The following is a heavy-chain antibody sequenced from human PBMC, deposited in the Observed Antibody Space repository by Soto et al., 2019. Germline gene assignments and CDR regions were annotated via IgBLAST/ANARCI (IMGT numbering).Heavy chain of an antibody. D-gene: IGHD3-22*01. CDR2: INPNSGGT. Sequence: ASVKVSCKASGYTFTVYYMHCVVRAPLQGLEGMGWINPNSGGTNYAQKFQGWVTMTRDTSISTAYMELSRLRSDDTAVYYCARADYYDSSGYGGWFDPWGQGTLVTVSS. CDR1: GYTFTVYY. CDR3: ARADYYDSSGYGGWFDP. J-gene: IGHJ5*02. V-gene: IGHV1-2*04.